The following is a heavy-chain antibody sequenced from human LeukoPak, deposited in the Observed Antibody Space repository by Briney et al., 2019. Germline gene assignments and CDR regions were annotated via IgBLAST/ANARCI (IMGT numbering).Heavy chain of an antibody. CDR2: ISYDGSNK. V-gene: IGHV3-30-3*01. D-gene: IGHD3-10*01. Sequence: GGSLRLSCAASGFTFSSYAMHWVRQAPGKGLEWVAVISYDGSNKYYADSVKGRFTISRDNSENTLYLQMNSLRAEDTAVYYCARDPRGPYYFDYWGQGTLVTVSS. CDR3: ARDPRGPYYFDY. CDR1: GFTFSSYA. J-gene: IGHJ4*02.